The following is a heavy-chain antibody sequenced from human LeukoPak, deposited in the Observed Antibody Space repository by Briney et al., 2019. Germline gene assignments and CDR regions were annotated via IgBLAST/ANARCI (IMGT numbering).Heavy chain of an antibody. CDR3: VRDWGGGDDY. CDR2: IYSGGST. D-gene: IGHD3-10*01. CDR1: GFTVSSNY. V-gene: IGHV3-66*01. J-gene: IGHJ4*02. Sequence: PGGSLGLSCAASGFTVSSNYMSWVRQAPGKGLEWVSVIYSGGSTYYADSVKGRFTISRDNSKNTLYLQMNSLRGEDTAVYYCVRDWGGGDDYWGQGTLVTVSS.